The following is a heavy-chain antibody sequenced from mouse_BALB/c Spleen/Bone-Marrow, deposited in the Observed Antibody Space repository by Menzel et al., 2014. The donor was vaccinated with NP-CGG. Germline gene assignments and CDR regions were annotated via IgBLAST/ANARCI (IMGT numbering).Heavy chain of an antibody. CDR2: ISSGSSTI. Sequence: EVQLVESGGGLVQPGGARKLSCAASGFTFSSFGMHWVRQAPEKGLEWVAYISSGSSTIYYADTVMGRFTISRDNPKNTMFLQMNSLRSEDTAMYYCARSGSSSGYFDYWGQGTPLTVSS. D-gene: IGHD1-1*01. CDR3: ARSGSSSGYFDY. V-gene: IGHV5-17*02. J-gene: IGHJ2*01. CDR1: GFTFSSFG.